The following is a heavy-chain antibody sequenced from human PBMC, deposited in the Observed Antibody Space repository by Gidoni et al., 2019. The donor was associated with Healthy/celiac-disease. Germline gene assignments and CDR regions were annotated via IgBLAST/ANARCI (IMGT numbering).Heavy chain of an antibody. CDR1: GYTFPSYY. CDR2: INPSGGST. Sequence: QVQLVQSGAEVKKPGASVKVSCKASGYTFPSYYMHWVRQAPGQGLEWMGIINPSGGSTSYAQKFQGRVTVTRDTSTSTVYMELSSLRSEDTAVYYCARWGEYCTNGVCQDYWGQGTLVTVSS. V-gene: IGHV1-46*01. CDR3: ARWGEYCTNGVCQDY. D-gene: IGHD2-8*01. J-gene: IGHJ4*02.